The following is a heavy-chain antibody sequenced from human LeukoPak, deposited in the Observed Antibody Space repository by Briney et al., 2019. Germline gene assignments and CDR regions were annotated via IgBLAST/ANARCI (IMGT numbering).Heavy chain of an antibody. D-gene: IGHD3-22*01. CDR3: ARDSGYYDSSGYYPGNFDY. Sequence: GXGLEXVXXIKQDGXEKYYVDSVKGRFNISRDNAKNSLYLQMNSLRAEDTAVYYCARDSGYYDSSGYYPGNFDYWGQGTLVTVSS. CDR2: IKQDGXEK. J-gene: IGHJ4*02. V-gene: IGHV3-7*01.